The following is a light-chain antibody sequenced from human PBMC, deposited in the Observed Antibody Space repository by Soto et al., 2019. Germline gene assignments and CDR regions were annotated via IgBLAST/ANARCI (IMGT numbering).Light chain of an antibody. V-gene: IGKV4-1*01. CDR1: QSVLYSSNTKNH. CDR3: QQCYSSPGT. Sequence: DIVMTQSPDSLAVSLGERATINCKPSQSVLYSSNTKNHLTWYKQKAGQPPNPLLYWASTRESVVPDRVSGGGCGADFALSMGSLGAKDGGVYYCQQCYSSPGTFGQGTKVEIK. CDR2: WAS. J-gene: IGKJ1*01.